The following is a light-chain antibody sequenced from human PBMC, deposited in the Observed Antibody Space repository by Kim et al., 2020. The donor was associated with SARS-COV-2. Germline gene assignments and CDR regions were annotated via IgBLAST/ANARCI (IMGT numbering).Light chain of an antibody. J-gene: IGLJ1*01. CDR2: DND. Sequence: QSVLTQSPSVSAAPGQRVTISCSGSTPNIGSHYVSWYQQLPGTAPNLLIYDNDKRPSGIPDRFSGSKSGTSATLGITGLQTGDEADYYCATWHTGLNAPWVFGPGTKVTVL. V-gene: IGLV1-51*01. CDR3: ATWHTGLNAPWV. CDR1: TPNIGSHY.